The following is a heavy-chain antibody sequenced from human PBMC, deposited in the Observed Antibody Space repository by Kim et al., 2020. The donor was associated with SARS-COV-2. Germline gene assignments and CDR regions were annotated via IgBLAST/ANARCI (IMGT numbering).Heavy chain of an antibody. J-gene: IGHJ4*02. CDR1: GGSISSYY. CDR2: IYYSGST. CDR3: ASTGVLRFLEWSNAFDY. Sequence: SETLSLTCTVSGGSISSYYWSWIRQPPGKGLEWIGYIYYSGSTNYNPSLKSRVTISVDTSKNQFSLKLSSVTAADTAVYYCASTGVLRFLEWSNAFDYWGQGTLVTVSS. D-gene: IGHD3-3*01. V-gene: IGHV4-59*13.